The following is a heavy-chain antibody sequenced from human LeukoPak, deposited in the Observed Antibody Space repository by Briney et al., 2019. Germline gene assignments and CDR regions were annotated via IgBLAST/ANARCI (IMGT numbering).Heavy chain of an antibody. J-gene: IGHJ6*03. Sequence: SETLSLTCTVSGGSISSSSYYWGWIRQPPGKGLEWIGSIYYSGSTYYNPSLKSRVTISVDTSKNQFSLKLSSVTAADTAVYYCASVLNYYDSSPKQYRENYYYYYMDVWGKGTTVTISS. CDR2: IYYSGST. V-gene: IGHV4-39*01. CDR1: GGSISSSSYY. D-gene: IGHD3-22*01. CDR3: ASVLNYYDSSPKQYRENYYYYYMDV.